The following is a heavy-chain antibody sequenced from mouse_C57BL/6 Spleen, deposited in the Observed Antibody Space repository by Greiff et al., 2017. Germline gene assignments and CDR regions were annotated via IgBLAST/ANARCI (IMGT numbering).Heavy chain of an antibody. J-gene: IGHJ3*01. D-gene: IGHD2-12*01. CDR1: GFTFSNYW. Sequence: EVKLVESGGGLVQPGGSMKLSCVASGFTFSNYWMNWVRQSPEKGLEWVAQIRLKSDNYATHYAESVKGRFTISSDDSKRSVYLQMNNLRAEDTGIYYCTGRELRRSAWFAYWGQGTLVTVSA. CDR3: TGRELRRSAWFAY. CDR2: IRLKSDNYAT. V-gene: IGHV6-3*01.